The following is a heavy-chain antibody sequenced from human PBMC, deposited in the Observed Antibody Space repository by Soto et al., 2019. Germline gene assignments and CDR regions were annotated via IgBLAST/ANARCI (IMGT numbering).Heavy chain of an antibody. J-gene: IGHJ6*01. CDR3: PSNLEKHQLDFGMDL. V-gene: IGHV3-33*01. CDR1: GFTLSTYC. Sequence: GGCRRLSWAAAGFTLSTYCMHWDRQAPDRGLEWVAVIWYDGSNRYYAESVKGRVTITRDNSKRTLYLQMNSLRAEDTAAYYSPSNLEKHQLDFGMDLWGQGAPVTVSS. D-gene: IGHD3-3*01. CDR2: IWYDGSNR.